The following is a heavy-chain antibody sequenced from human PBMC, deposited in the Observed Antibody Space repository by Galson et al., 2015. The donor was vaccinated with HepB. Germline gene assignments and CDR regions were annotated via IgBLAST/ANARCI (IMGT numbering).Heavy chain of an antibody. Sequence: SVKVSCKASGGTFSSYAISWVRQAPGQGLEWMGGIIPILGIANYAQKFQGRVTITADKSTSTAYMELSSLRSEDTAVYYCARCWDGLWFRELSYYYYMDVWGKGTTVTVSS. D-gene: IGHD3-10*01. CDR2: IIPILGIA. CDR1: GGTFSSYA. CDR3: ARCWDGLWFRELSYYYYMDV. V-gene: IGHV1-69*10. J-gene: IGHJ6*03.